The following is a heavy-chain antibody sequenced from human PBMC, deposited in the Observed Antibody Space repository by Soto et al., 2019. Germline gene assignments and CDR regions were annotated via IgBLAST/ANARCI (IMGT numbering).Heavy chain of an antibody. D-gene: IGHD4-17*01. CDR2: MSGSGGNT. CDR1: GFTFSTHM. J-gene: IGHJ4*02. CDR3: AKGGLGAAVTTFDY. V-gene: IGHV3-23*01. Sequence: EVRLLESEGGLVQFGGSLRLSCTASGFTFSTHMMIWVRQAPGKGLEWVSAMSGSGGNTYYADSVKGRFTISRDNSKNSLYLQMSGLRAEDTAVYYCAKGGLGAAVTTFDYWGQGTLVTVSS.